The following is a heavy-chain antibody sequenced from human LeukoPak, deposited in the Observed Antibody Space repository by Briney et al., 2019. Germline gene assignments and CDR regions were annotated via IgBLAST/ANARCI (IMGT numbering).Heavy chain of an antibody. V-gene: IGHV3-23*01. CDR2: ISGSGGST. D-gene: IGHD4-23*01. Sequence: SGGSLRLSCAASGFTFSSYAMSWVRQAPGKGLEWVSAISGSGGSTYYADSVKGRFTISRDNSKNTLYLQMSSLRIEDTAIYYCAKDATPFNSIWDYFDSWGQGTLVTVS. CDR3: AKDATPFNSIWDYFDS. CDR1: GFTFSSYA. J-gene: IGHJ4*02.